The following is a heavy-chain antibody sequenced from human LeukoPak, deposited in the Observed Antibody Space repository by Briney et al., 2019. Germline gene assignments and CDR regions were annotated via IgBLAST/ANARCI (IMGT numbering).Heavy chain of an antibody. V-gene: IGHV3-20*04. CDR1: GFTFNDYY. J-gene: IGHJ4*02. D-gene: IGHD1-26*01. Sequence: GGSLRLSCAASGFTFNDYYMSWVRQAPGKGLEWVSGINWNGGSTGYADSVKGRFTISRDNAKNSLYLQMNSLRAEDTALYYCASGGIYYGAAFDFWGQGSLVTVSA. CDR2: INWNGGST. CDR3: ASGGIYYGAAFDF.